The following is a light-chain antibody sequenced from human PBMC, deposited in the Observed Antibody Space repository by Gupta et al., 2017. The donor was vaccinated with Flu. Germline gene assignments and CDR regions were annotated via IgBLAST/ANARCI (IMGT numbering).Light chain of an antibody. V-gene: IGKV4-1*01. CDR1: QSVLYTSNNKNY. Sequence: CKSSQSVLYTSNNKNYLAWYQQKPGQVPQLLIYGASTRETGVPDRFSGSGSGTDFTLTISSLQAEDVAVYYCQQYYTTPWTFGQGTKVEIK. CDR3: QQYYTTPWT. J-gene: IGKJ1*01. CDR2: GAS.